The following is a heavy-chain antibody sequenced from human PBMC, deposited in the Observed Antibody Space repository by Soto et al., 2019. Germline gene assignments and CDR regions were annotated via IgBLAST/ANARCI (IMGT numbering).Heavy chain of an antibody. Sequence: GVSLKISCKGSGYSFTSYCIGWVRQMPGKGLEWMGSIYPGDSDTRYSTSFLGQVTISADKSISTAYLQGSSLKASDSARYYCGRHYDSSYYGMDVWGQGTPVTVSS. D-gene: IGHD3-16*01. CDR3: GRHYDSSYYGMDV. CDR1: GYSFTSYC. V-gene: IGHV5-51*01. J-gene: IGHJ6*02. CDR2: IYPGDSDT.